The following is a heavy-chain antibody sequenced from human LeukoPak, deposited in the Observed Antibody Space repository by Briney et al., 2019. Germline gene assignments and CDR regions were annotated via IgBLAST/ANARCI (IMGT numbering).Heavy chain of an antibody. CDR3: ARGGNYYYYMDV. V-gene: IGHV3-30*03. Sequence: GGSLRLSCAASGFTFSSYSMNWVRQAPGKGLEWVAVISYDGSNKYYADSVKGRFTISRDNSKNTLYLQMNSLRADDTAVYYCARGGNYYYYMDVWGKGTTVTVSS. CDR1: GFTFSSYS. J-gene: IGHJ6*03. CDR2: ISYDGSNK.